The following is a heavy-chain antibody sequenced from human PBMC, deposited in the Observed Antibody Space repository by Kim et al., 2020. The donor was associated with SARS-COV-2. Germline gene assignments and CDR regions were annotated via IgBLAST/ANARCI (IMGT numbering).Heavy chain of an antibody. Sequence: GGSLRLSCEASGFSVSSNYMSWVRQSPGKGLEWVSVIYSGNNIYYEDSVKGRLTISRHNSKNTLYLQMNNLKTEDTAVYYCAREAGYDSGAFDSWGQGILVTVSS. V-gene: IGHV3-53*04. D-gene: IGHD5-12*01. J-gene: IGHJ4*02. CDR2: IYSGNNI. CDR3: AREAGYDSGAFDS. CDR1: GFSVSSNY.